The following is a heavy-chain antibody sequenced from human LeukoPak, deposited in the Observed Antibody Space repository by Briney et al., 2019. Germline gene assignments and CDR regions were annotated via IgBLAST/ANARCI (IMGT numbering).Heavy chain of an antibody. CDR2: IKTKTDGGTI. V-gene: IGHV3-15*01. Sequence: GRSLRLSCAASGFPFSNAWMNWVRQAPGKGLEWVGRIKTKTDGGTIDYAGPVKGRFTISRDDSKNTLYLQMNSLKTEDTAVYYCATDRPWRGVYWGQGTLVTVSS. CDR1: GFPFSNAW. D-gene: IGHD3-10*01. CDR3: ATDRPWRGVY. J-gene: IGHJ4*02.